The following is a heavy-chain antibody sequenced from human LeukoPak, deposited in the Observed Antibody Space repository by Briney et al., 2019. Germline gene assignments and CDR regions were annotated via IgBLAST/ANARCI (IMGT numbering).Heavy chain of an antibody. V-gene: IGHV1-18*01. CDR3: ARARGCCSSTSCHGAFDI. CDR2: ISAYNGNT. Sequence: GASVKVSCKASGYTFTSYGISWVRQAPGQGLEWMGWISAYNGNTNYAQKLQGRVTMTTDTSTSTAYMELRSLRSDDTAVYYCARARGCCSSTSCHGAFDIWGQGTMVTVSS. D-gene: IGHD2-2*01. CDR1: GYTFTSYG. J-gene: IGHJ3*02.